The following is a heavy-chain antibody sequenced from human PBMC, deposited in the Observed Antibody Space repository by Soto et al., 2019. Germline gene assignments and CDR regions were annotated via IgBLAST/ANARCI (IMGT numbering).Heavy chain of an antibody. J-gene: IGHJ3*02. D-gene: IGHD3-22*01. CDR1: GGTFSSYA. Sequence: QVQLVQSGAEVKKPGSSVKVSCKASGGTFSSYAISWARQAPGQGLEWMGGIIPIFGTANYAQKFQGRVTITADESTSTAYMELSSLRSEDTAVYYCARVGRYYYDSSGYYGAFDIWGQGTMVTVSS. V-gene: IGHV1-69*01. CDR3: ARVGRYYYDSSGYYGAFDI. CDR2: IIPIFGTA.